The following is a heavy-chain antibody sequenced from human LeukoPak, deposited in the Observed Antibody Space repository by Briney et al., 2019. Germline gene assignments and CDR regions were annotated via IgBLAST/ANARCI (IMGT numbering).Heavy chain of an antibody. D-gene: IGHD3-22*01. J-gene: IGHJ3*02. CDR1: GGSISSSSYY. V-gene: IGHV4-39*07. CDR2: IYYSGST. Sequence: SETLSLTCTVSGGSISSSSYYWGWIRQPPGKGLEWIGSIYYSGSTYYNPSLKSRVTISVDTSKNQFSLTVSSVAAGVVGVFLCAGDTTMIEHDAFNIWGQGTMVTVSS. CDR3: AGDTTMIEHDAFNI.